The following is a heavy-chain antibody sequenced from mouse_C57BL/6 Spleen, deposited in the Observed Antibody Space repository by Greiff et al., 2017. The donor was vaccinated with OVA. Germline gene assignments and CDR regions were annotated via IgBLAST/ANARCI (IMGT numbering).Heavy chain of an antibody. CDR1: GYAFSSSW. J-gene: IGHJ4*01. CDR2: IYPGDGDT. D-gene: IGHD1-1*02. CDR3: ARGVLWSYAMDD. Sequence: VQLQQSGPELVKPGASVKISCKASGYAFSSSWMNWVKQRPGKGLEWIGRIYPGDGDTNYNGKFKGKATLTADKSSSTAYMQLSSLTSEDSAVYFGARGVLWSYAMDDWGQGTSVTVSS. V-gene: IGHV1-82*01.